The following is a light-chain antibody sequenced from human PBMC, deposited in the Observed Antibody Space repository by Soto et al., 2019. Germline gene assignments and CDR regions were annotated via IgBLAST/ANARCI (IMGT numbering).Light chain of an antibody. CDR2: DAS. V-gene: IGKV3D-15*01. J-gene: IGKJ4*01. CDR3: QQYSNWPLT. Sequence: EIVLTQSPGTLSLSPGERATLSCRASQSVTSTHLAWYQQKPGQAPRLLIYDASTRATGIPDRFSGSGSGTEFTLTINSLQSEDFAVYYCQQYSNWPLTFGGGTKVDI. CDR1: QSVTSTH.